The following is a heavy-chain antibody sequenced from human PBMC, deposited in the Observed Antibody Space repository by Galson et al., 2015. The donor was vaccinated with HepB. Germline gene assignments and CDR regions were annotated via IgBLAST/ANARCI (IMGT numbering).Heavy chain of an antibody. D-gene: IGHD6-19*01. CDR3: AHLSWGAVAEPSFDY. CDR1: GFSLSTSGVG. CDR2: IYWTDDK. V-gene: IGHV2-5*01. J-gene: IGHJ4*02. Sequence: PALVKPTQTLTLTCTLSGFSLSTSGVGVGWIRQPPGKALEWLALIYWTDDKRYSPSLKSRLTITKDTSKNQVVLIMTNMDPVDTATYYCAHLSWGAVAEPSFDYWGQGTLVTVSS.